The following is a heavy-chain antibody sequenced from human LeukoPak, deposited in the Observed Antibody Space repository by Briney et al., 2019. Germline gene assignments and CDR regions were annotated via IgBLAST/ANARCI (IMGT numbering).Heavy chain of an antibody. CDR3: ARVEVDGIDP. D-gene: IGHD5-24*01. Sequence: SETLSLTCSVSGDSITSYYWSWIRQPPGKGPEWIGYIHYSGNTNYNPSLKSRVTISVDTSKNQFSLKLSSVTAADTAVYYCARVEVDGIDPWGQGTLVTVSS. CDR1: GDSITSYY. CDR2: IHYSGNT. J-gene: IGHJ5*02. V-gene: IGHV4-59*01.